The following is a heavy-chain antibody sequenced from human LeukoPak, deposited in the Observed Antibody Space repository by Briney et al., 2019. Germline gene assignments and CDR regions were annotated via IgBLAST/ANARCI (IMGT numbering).Heavy chain of an antibody. CDR2: INHSGST. J-gene: IGHJ4*02. D-gene: IGHD1-26*01. V-gene: IGHV4-34*01. CDR3: ARENSGSYREFDY. Sequence: SETLSLTCAVYGGSFSGYYWSWIRQPPGKGLEWIGEINHSGSTNYNPSLKSRVTISVDTSKNQFSMKLSSVTAADTAVYYCARENSGSYREFDYWGQGTLVTVSS. CDR1: GGSFSGYY.